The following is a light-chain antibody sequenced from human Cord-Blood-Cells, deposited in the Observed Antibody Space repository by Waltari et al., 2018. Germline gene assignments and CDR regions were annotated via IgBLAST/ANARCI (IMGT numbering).Light chain of an antibody. CDR3: CSYAGSYV. V-gene: IGLV2-11*01. CDR1: SSDVGGSTY. CDR2: DVS. J-gene: IGLJ1*01. Sequence: QSALTQPRSVSGSPGQSVTISCTGTSSDVGGSTYVSWYQQHPGKAPKLMIYDVSKRPSGVPDRFSGSKSGNTASLTISGLQAEDEADYYCCSYAGSYVFGTGTKVTVL.